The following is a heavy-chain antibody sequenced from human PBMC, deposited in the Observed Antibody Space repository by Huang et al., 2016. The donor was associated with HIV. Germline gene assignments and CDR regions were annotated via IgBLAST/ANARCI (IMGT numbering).Heavy chain of an antibody. J-gene: IGHJ3*02. CDR1: GGPLSGHY. Sequence: QVRLHQWGTGLVRPSETLSLTCAVYGGPLSGHYWSWVRLPPGGSLEWLGEVTHRGSANYNPSLKSRLSMAIDTSKKQFSLKLGSVTAADTALYYCARSLMGEDPFDIWGQGTLVTVSS. CDR3: ARSLMGEDPFDI. V-gene: IGHV4-34*01. D-gene: IGHD3-16*01. CDR2: VTHRGSA.